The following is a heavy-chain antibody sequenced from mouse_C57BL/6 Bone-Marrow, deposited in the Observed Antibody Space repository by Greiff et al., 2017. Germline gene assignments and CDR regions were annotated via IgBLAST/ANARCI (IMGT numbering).Heavy chain of an antibody. Sequence: QVQLKQSGAELMKPGASVKLSCKATGYTFTGYWIEWVKQRPGHGLEWIGEILPGSGSTNYNEKFKGKATFTADTSSNTAYIQLSSLTTEDSAIYYCARGGTTVEGAYWGQGTLVTVSA. CDR3: ARGGTTVEGAY. CDR1: GYTFTGYW. V-gene: IGHV1-9*01. J-gene: IGHJ3*01. D-gene: IGHD1-1*01. CDR2: ILPGSGST.